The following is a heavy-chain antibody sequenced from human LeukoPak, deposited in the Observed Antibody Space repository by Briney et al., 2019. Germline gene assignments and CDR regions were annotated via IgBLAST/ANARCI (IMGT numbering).Heavy chain of an antibody. V-gene: IGHV3-11*01. D-gene: IGHD3-22*01. J-gene: IGHJ4*02. CDR1: GFTFSDYY. CDR3: ARGYYYDSSGYYPFDY. Sequence: PGGSLRLSCAASGFTFSDYYMSWIRQAPGKGLEWVSYTSSSGSTIYYADSVKGRFTISRDNAKNSLYLQMNSLRAEDTAVYYCARGYYYDSSGYYPFDYWGQGTLVTVSS. CDR2: TSSSGSTI.